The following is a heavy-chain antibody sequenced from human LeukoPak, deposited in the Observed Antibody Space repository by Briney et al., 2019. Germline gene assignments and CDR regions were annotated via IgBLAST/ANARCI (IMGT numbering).Heavy chain of an antibody. J-gene: IGHJ5*02. D-gene: IGHD3-22*01. CDR1: GGTFSNYA. Sequence: SVKVSFKASGGTFSNYAISWVRQAPGQGVEWMGRIIPIFGIANYAQRFQGRVTITADKSTSTAYMELSSLRSEDTAVYYCARGGGPYYYDSSGPQSRPFDPWGQGTLVTVSS. CDR2: IIPIFGIA. CDR3: ARGGGPYYYDSSGPQSRPFDP. V-gene: IGHV1-69*04.